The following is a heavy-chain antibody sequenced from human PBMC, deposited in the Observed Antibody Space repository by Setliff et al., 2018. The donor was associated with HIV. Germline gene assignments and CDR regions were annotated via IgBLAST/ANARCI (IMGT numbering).Heavy chain of an antibody. CDR2: TKYDGSES. Sequence: PGGSRRLSCVASGLTFNRYWMSWVRQVPGKGLEWVSNTKYDGSESYYVDSVKGRFTMSRDNAKNLVCLQMNSLKVEDTAVYYCARDATRGGDFDFWGQGTLVTVS. J-gene: IGHJ4*02. CDR1: GLTFNRYW. CDR3: ARDATRGGDFDF. D-gene: IGHD1-26*01. V-gene: IGHV3-7*01.